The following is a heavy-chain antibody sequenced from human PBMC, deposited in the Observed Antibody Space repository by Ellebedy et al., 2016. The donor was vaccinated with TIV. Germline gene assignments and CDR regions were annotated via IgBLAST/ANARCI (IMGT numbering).Heavy chain of an antibody. V-gene: IGHV1-18*01. J-gene: IGHJ5*02. CDR2: ISAYNGNT. Sequence: ASVKVSXKASGYTFTSYGISWVRQAPGQGLEWMGWISAYNGNTNYAQKLQGRVTMTTDTSTSTAYMELRSLRSDDTAVYYCARLYNWNDVGYNWFDPWGQGTLVTVSS. D-gene: IGHD1-1*01. CDR1: GYTFTSYG. CDR3: ARLYNWNDVGYNWFDP.